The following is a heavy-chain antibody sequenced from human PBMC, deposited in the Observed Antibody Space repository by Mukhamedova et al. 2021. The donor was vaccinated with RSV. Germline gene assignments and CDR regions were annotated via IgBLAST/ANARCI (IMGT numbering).Heavy chain of an antibody. J-gene: IGHJ5*02. Sequence: MGNTGYAQKFQGRVTITRNTSISTAYMELSSLRSEDMAVYYCARGRNWFDPWGQGTLVTVSS. CDR3: ARGRNWFDP. CDR2: MGNT. V-gene: IGHV1-8*03.